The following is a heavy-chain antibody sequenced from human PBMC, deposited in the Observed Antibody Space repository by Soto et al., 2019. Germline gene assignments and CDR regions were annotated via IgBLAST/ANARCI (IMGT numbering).Heavy chain of an antibody. CDR3: ARSGVAVRTSYSYYGMDV. Sequence: SVNVACKASEGTFSSYAISWVRQAPGQGLEWMGGIIPIFGTANYAQKFQGRVTITADESTSTAYMELSSLRSEDTAVYYCARSGVAVRTSYSYYGMDVWG. CDR2: IIPIFGTA. J-gene: IGHJ6*02. V-gene: IGHV1-69*01. D-gene: IGHD1-7*01. CDR1: EGTFSSYA.